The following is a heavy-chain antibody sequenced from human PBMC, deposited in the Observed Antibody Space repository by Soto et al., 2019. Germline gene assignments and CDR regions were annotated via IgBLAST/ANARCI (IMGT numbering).Heavy chain of an antibody. Sequence: QVQLVQSGAEVKKPGASVKVSCKASGYTFTSYDINWVRQATGQGLEWMGWMNPNTGNTGYAQKFQGRVTMTRNNSITTAYMEMSSVRSEDTAEYYCARVTRIGAGCFNYWGQGTLVTVSS. CDR1: GYTFTSYD. D-gene: IGHD6-6*01. J-gene: IGHJ4*02. CDR3: ARVTRIGAGCFNY. V-gene: IGHV1-8*01. CDR2: MNPNTGNT.